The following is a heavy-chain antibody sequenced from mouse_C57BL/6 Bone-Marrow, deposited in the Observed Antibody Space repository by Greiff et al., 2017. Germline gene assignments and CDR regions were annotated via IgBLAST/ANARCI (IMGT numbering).Heavy chain of an antibody. Sequence: EVKLMESGGGLVPPKGSLKLSCAASGFSFNTYAMNWVRQAPGKGLEWVARIRSKSNNYATYYADSVKDRFTNSRDDSESMLYLQMNNLRTEDTARDYCVRQDGSRYVDVWGTGTTVTVSS. V-gene: IGHV10-1*01. CDR2: IRSKSNNYAT. CDR1: GFSFNTYA. CDR3: VRQDGSRYVDV. D-gene: IGHD1-1*01. J-gene: IGHJ1*03.